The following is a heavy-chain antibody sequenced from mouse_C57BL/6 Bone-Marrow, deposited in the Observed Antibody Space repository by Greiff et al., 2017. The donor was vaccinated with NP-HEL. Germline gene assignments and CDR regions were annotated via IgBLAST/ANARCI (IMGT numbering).Heavy chain of an antibody. CDR3: ARREVH. CDR2: IYPGSGST. D-gene: IGHD2-14*01. J-gene: IGHJ2*01. CDR1: GYTFTSYW. V-gene: IGHV1-55*01. Sequence: VQLVESGAELVKPGASVKMSCKASGYTFTSYWITWVKQRPGQGLEWIGDIYPGSGSTNYNEKFKSKATLTVDTSSSTAYMQLSSLTSEDSAVYYCARREVHWGQGTTLTVSS.